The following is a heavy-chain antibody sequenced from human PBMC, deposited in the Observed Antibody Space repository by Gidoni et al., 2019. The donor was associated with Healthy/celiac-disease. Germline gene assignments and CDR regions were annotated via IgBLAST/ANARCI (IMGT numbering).Heavy chain of an antibody. CDR3: ARGAPYYYDSSGVDY. J-gene: IGHJ4*02. V-gene: IGHV3-30*04. D-gene: IGHD3-22*01. CDR1: GFTFSSYA. Sequence: QVQLVESGGGVVQPGRSLGLSCAASGFTFSSYAMHWVRQAPGKGLEWVAVISYDGSNKYYADSVKGRFTISRDNSKNTLYLQMNSLRAEDTAVYYCARGAPYYYDSSGVDYWGQGTLVTVSS. CDR2: ISYDGSNK.